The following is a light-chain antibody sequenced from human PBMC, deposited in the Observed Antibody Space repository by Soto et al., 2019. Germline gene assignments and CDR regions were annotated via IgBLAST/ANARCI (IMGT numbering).Light chain of an antibody. J-gene: IGKJ2*01. CDR2: DAS. CDR1: QSVSSY. Sequence: EIVLIQSPATLSLSPGERATLSCRASQSVSSYLAWYQQKPGQAPRLLTYDASNRATGIPARFSGSGSGTHFTLTISSLEPEDFAVDYGRCRSTWPFGQGTKLEIK. CDR3: RCRSTWP. V-gene: IGKV3-11*01.